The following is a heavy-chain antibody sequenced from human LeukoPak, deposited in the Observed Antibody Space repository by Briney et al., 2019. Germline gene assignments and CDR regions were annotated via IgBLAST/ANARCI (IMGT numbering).Heavy chain of an antibody. CDR1: GFIVSSKY. J-gene: IGHJ4*02. D-gene: IGHD3-10*01. CDR3: ARVGFGELFLDY. CDR2: IYSGGST. Sequence: GGSLRLSCAASGFIVSSKYMSWVRQAPGKGLEWVSVIYSGGSTHYADSVKGRFTISRDNAKNSLYVQMNSLRAEDTAVYYCARVGFGELFLDYWGQGTLVTVSS. V-gene: IGHV3-66*01.